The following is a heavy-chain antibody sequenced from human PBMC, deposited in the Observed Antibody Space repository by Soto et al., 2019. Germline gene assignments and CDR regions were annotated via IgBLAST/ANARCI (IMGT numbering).Heavy chain of an antibody. D-gene: IGHD6-19*01. CDR2: VSKIAYT. CDR3: PREGRIIIPAVAPF. J-gene: IGHJ4*02. V-gene: IGHV3-21*01. CDR1: GNTFNSYG. Sequence: DVCMRLSCAVCGNTFNSYGFKFARQDPGKWLEWLSSVSKIAYTYYSDSVEGRFTISRDNAKNSVSLQMNKLRAEDTPDCYCPREGRIIIPAVAPFWGQEALVATSS.